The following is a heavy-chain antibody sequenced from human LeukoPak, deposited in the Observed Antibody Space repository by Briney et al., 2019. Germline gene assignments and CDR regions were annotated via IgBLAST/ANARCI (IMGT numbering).Heavy chain of an antibody. V-gene: IGHV3-21*01. CDR2: ISSRSSYI. CDR3: ASGVNYFDY. CDR1: GFTFSSYN. D-gene: IGHD3-3*01. J-gene: IGHJ4*02. Sequence: GGSLRLSCAASGFTFSSYNMKWVRQAPGKGLEWASSISSRSSYIFYADSAKGRFTISRDNAKKSLYLQMNSLRAEDTAVYYCASGVNYFDYWGQGTLVTVSS.